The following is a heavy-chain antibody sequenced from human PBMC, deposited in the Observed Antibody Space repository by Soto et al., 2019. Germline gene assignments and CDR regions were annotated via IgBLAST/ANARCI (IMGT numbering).Heavy chain of an antibody. CDR1: GFTFSRHT. CDR3: ARDVYYDFWSGFDTHPYYFDD. J-gene: IGHJ4*02. D-gene: IGHD3-3*01. CDR2: ISDDGSNT. V-gene: IGHV3-30-3*01. Sequence: QVQLVESGGGVVQPGRSLRLSCAASGFTFSRHTMHWVRQAPGKGLEWVAAISDDGSNTYYADSVKGRFTISRDNSKNTTYLQMNSLSSEDTAVHHCARDVYYDFWSGFDTHPYYFDDWGQGTLVTVSS.